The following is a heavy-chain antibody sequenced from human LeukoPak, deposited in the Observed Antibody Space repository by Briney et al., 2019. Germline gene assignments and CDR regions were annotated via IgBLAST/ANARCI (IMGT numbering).Heavy chain of an antibody. CDR3: ARHSFYCTSSSCYVFDY. CDR2: MYHRGST. D-gene: IGHD2-2*01. J-gene: IGHJ4*02. V-gene: IGHV4-38-2*01. CDR1: GYPISSGYY. Sequence: SETLSLTCAVSGYPISSGYYWGWIRQPPGKGLEWIGSMYHRGSTFYNPSLKSRVSISVDTSKNQFSLKLISVTAADTAVYYCARHSFYCTSSSCYVFDYWGQGTLVTVSS.